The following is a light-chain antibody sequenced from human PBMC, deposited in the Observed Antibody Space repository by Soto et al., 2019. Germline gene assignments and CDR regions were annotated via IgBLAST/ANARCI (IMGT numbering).Light chain of an antibody. CDR3: SSYTGGNPSYV. V-gene: IGLV1-40*01. CDR1: SSNIGAGYD. Sequence: QSVLTQPPSVSGAPGQRVTISCTGSSSNIGAGYDVHWYQQLPGTAPKLLMYGNSNRPSGVSDRFSGSKSGNTASLTVSGLQAEDEADYYCSSYTGGNPSYVFGTGTKVTVL. CDR2: GNS. J-gene: IGLJ1*01.